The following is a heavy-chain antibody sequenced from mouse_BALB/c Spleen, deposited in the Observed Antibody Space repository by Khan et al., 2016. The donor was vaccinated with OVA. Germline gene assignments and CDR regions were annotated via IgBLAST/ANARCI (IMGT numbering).Heavy chain of an antibody. CDR1: GFTFSDYG. CDR3: ARSWAMDY. V-gene: IGHV5-15*02. J-gene: IGHJ4*01. CDR2: LSSLAYSI. Sequence: EVELVESGGGLVQPGGSRKLSCAASGFTFSDYGLAWVRQAPGKGPAWVAFLSSLAYSIYYADTVTGRFTISRENAKNTLYLEMSSLRSEDTAMYYCARSWAMDYWGQGTSVTVSS.